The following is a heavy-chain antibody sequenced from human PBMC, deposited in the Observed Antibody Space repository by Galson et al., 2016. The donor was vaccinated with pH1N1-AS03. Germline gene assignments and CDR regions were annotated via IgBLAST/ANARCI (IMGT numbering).Heavy chain of an antibody. J-gene: IGHJ4*02. CDR3: ARGGRYTTGRRTTTVLDY. CDR2: LFYSGSS. V-gene: IGHV4-39*01. D-gene: IGHD6-19*01. CDR1: GDSISSSSYY. Sequence: ETLSLTCSVSGDSISSSSYYWGWIRQPPGKGLEWIGSLFYSGSSFYNSSLKSRVTISVDTSKNQFSLRLSSLTAADTAVYYCARGGRYTTGRRTTTVLDYWGQGTLVTVSS.